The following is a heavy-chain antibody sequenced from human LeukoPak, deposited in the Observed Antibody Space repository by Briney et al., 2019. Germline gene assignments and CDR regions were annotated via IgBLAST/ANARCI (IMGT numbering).Heavy chain of an antibody. CDR3: ARGQQWFDP. V-gene: IGHV4-59*12. CDR1: GGSISGYY. D-gene: IGHD6-13*01. J-gene: IGHJ5*02. CDR2: IYSSEST. Sequence: SETLSLTCTVSGGSISGYYWTWIRQPPGKGLEWIGYIYSSESTKYNSSLKSPITISVDTSKNQLSLKLSSVTAADTAVYYCARGQQWFDPWGQGTLVTVSS.